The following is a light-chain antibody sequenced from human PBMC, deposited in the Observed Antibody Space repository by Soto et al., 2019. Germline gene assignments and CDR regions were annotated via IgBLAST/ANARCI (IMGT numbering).Light chain of an antibody. V-gene: IGKV3-20*01. Sequence: EIVLTQSPGTLSLSPGERAILSCRASQSVTSNSLAWYQQKTGQAPRLLIYGASSRATGITDRFSGRGSGTDFTLTISRLEPEDFAVYYCQQYGSSLYTLGPGTRLQIK. J-gene: IGKJ2*01. CDR1: QSVTSNS. CDR2: GAS. CDR3: QQYGSSLYT.